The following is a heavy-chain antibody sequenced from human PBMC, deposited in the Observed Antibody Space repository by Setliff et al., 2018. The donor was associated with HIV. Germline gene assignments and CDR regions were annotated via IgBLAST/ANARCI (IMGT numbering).Heavy chain of an antibody. D-gene: IGHD3-10*01. CDR1: GFTFSNYA. Sequence: GGSLRLSCAASGFTFSNYAMNWVRQAPGKGLEWVSYISSSSSKIYYADSVKGRFTISRDNAKNSLYLQMSSLRVEDTAVYYCSRDFGGNSLGYWGQGALVTVSS. CDR2: ISSSSSKI. V-gene: IGHV3-48*04. J-gene: IGHJ4*02. CDR3: SRDFGGNSLGY.